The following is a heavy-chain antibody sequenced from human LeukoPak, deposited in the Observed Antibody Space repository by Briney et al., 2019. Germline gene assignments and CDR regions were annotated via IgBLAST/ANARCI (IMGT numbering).Heavy chain of an antibody. V-gene: IGHV3-9*01. D-gene: IGHD5-18*01. J-gene: IGHJ6*02. Sequence: GGSLRLSCAASGFTFDDYAMHWVRHAPGKGLEWVSGISWNSGSIGYADSVKGRFTISRDNAKNSLYLQMNSLRAEDTALYYCARDQDTAKTASEYYYYYGMDVWGQGTTVTVS. CDR2: ISWNSGSI. CDR3: ARDQDTAKTASEYYYYYGMDV. CDR1: GFTFDDYA.